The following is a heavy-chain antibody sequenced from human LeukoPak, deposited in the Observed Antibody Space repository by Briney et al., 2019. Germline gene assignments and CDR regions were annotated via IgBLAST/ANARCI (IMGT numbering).Heavy chain of an antibody. CDR2: ISSSSSYI. D-gene: IGHD3-22*01. J-gene: IGHJ4*02. Sequence: GGSLRLSCAASGFTFGSYSMNWVRQAPGKGLEWVSSISSSSSYIYYADPVKGRFTISRDNAKNSLYLQMNSLRAEDTAVYYCARDAHYYDSSGYRGVYWGQGTLVTVSS. V-gene: IGHV3-21*01. CDR1: GFTFGSYS. CDR3: ARDAHYYDSSGYRGVY.